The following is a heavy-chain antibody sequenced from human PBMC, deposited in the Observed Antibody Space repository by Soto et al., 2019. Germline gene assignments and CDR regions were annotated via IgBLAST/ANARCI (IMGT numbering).Heavy chain of an antibody. CDR2: IYWDDDI. J-gene: IGHJ5*02. D-gene: IGHD3-10*01. Sequence: QITLKESGPTLVKPTQTLTLTCTFSGFSFSNSGVGVGWIRQAPGKALECLALIYWDDDIRYSPSLKSRLTITKDASKDQVVRTMAIMEPADTGTYFCAHGLAQGGFGESRSNGSDPRGRGTGVCVSS. V-gene: IGHV2-5*02. CDR1: GFSFSNSGVG. CDR3: AHGLAQGGFGESRSNGSDP.